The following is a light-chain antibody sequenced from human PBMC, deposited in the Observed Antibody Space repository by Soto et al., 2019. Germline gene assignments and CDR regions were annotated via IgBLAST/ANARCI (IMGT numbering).Light chain of an antibody. Sequence: EIVLTQSPATLSSSPGETATLSCRASQYVGSRLAWYQHKPGQAPRLLFFDASTRATGIPARFSGSGSGTEFTLTISSLQSEDFAVYYCQHYHGWPITFGQGTRLEIK. CDR3: QHYHGWPIT. J-gene: IGKJ5*01. CDR1: QYVGSR. V-gene: IGKV3-15*01. CDR2: DAS.